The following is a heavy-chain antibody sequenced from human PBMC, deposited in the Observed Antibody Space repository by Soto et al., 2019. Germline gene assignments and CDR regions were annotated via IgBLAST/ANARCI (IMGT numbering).Heavy chain of an antibody. Sequence: QVRLQQWGAGLLKPSETLSLTCAVYGASFSDSYWNWIRQPPGKGLEWIGEINHSGLTIYNTSLESRVTISLDTARKQFTLKMRSATAADTAVYYWAREVPSRYFDLWGRGTPVTVSS. D-gene: IGHD1-1*01. CDR3: AREVPSRYFDL. V-gene: IGHV4-34*01. CDR2: INHSGLT. CDR1: GASFSDSY. J-gene: IGHJ2*01.